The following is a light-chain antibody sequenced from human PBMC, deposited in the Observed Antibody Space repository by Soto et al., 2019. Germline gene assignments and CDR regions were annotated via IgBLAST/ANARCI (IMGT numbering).Light chain of an antibody. J-gene: IGLJ2*01. CDR2: EVS. CDR1: SSDVGGYNY. V-gene: IGLV2-14*01. CDR3: TSYTSRSTLVV. Sequence: QSALTQPASVSGSPGQSITISCTGTSSDVGGYNYVSWYQQHPGKAPKLMIYEVSNRPSGVSNRFSGSKSSNTASLTISGLKVEDEADYYCTSYTSRSTLVVFGGGTKLTVL.